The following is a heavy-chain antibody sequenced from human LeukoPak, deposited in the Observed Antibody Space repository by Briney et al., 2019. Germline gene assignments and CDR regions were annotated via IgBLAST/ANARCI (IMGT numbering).Heavy chain of an antibody. J-gene: IGHJ4*02. Sequence: ASVKVSCKASGYIFTGDSIHWVGQAPGQGLEWMGFINPNSGNTNYAQKFQGRVTMTSDTSISTAYMELSSLTSDDTAVYYCAREIRPATTTLVANWGQGTLVTVSS. CDR1: GYIFTGDS. D-gene: IGHD1-1*01. CDR2: INPNSGNT. V-gene: IGHV1-2*02. CDR3: AREIRPATTTLVAN.